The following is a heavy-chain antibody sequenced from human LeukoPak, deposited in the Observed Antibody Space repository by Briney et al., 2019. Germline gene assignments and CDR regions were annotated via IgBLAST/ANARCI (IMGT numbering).Heavy chain of an antibody. CDR2: ISGSGGST. J-gene: IGHJ4*02. CDR3: AKVRSAVVAAATNY. V-gene: IGHV3-23*01. Sequence: GGSLRLSCAASGFTFSNYAMSWVRQAPGKGLEWVSVISGSGGSTYHADSVKGRFTISRDNSNNTLYLQMNSLRAEDTAIYYCAKVRSAVVAAATNYWGQGTLVTVSS. CDR1: GFTFSNYA. D-gene: IGHD2-15*01.